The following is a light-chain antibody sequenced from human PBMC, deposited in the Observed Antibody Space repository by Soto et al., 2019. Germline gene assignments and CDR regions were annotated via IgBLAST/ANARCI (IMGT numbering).Light chain of an antibody. Sequence: QSVLTQPASVSGYAGQSITISCSGTMRDVGAYNLVSWYQQHPGTAPKLIIYEVRNRPSGISSRFSGSRSGNTASLTISGLQSEDEGDYYCSAYTARSTLVFGGGTKGTV. J-gene: IGLJ3*02. CDR2: EVR. CDR1: MRDVGAYNL. CDR3: SAYTARSTLV. V-gene: IGLV2-14*01.